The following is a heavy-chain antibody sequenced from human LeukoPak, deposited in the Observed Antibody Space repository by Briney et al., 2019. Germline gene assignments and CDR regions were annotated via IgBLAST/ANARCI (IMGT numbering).Heavy chain of an antibody. Sequence: ASVKVSCKATGYTFTSYDINWVRQATGQGLEWMGWMNPNSGNTGYAQKFQGRVTMTRNTSISTAYMELSSLRSEDTAVYYCARGGVGITMRVVDMDYFNYWGQGTLVTVSS. D-gene: IGHD3-22*01. CDR2: MNPNSGNT. V-gene: IGHV1-8*01. CDR1: GYTFTSYD. J-gene: IGHJ4*02. CDR3: ARGGVGITMRVVDMDYFNY.